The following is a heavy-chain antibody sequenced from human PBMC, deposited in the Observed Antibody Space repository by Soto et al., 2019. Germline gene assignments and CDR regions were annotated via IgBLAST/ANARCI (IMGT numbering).Heavy chain of an antibody. V-gene: IGHV1-8*01. CDR1: GYTFSSYD. CDR2: VNPMTGKT. J-gene: IGHJ4*02. Sequence: VQLVQSGAAVKTPGASLNVSCKTSGYTFSSYDMNLVRQAAGQGLEWMGSVNPMTGKTVYAQKFLGTITMTRNASTSTFNLELTNLKLEDAAVFFCARGPANVIVTGPGYFDYWGQGTQVLVSA. CDR3: ARGPANVIVTGPGYFDY. D-gene: IGHD2-21*02.